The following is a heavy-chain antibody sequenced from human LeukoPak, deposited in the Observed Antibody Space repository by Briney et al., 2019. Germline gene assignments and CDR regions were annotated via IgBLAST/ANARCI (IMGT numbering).Heavy chain of an antibody. J-gene: IGHJ4*01. D-gene: IGHD6-13*01. Sequence: SVKVSCKASGGTFSSYAISWVRQAPGQGLEWMGRIIPILGIANYAQKFQGRVAITADKSTSTAYMELSSLRSEDTAVYYCARARIAAAPTTYDYWGQEPWSPSPQ. CDR1: GGTFSSYA. CDR3: ARARIAAAPTTYDY. CDR2: IIPILGIA. V-gene: IGHV1-69*04.